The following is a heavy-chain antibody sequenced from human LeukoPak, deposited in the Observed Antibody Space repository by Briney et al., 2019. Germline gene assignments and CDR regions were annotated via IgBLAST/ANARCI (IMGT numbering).Heavy chain of an antibody. Sequence: GGSLRLSCAASGFTFSSSAMSWVRQAPGKGLEWVSSISGSGSGGSTYYADSVKGRFTISRDNSKNTLYLQMNSLIAEDTAVYYCAKSGYNRFDYWGQGTPVTVSS. CDR1: GFTFSSSA. CDR3: AKSGYNRFDY. V-gene: IGHV3-23*01. D-gene: IGHD5-24*01. CDR2: ISGSGSGGST. J-gene: IGHJ4*02.